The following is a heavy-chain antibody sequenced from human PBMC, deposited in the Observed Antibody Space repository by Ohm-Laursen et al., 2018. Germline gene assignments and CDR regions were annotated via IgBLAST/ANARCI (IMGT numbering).Heavy chain of an antibody. CDR2: IFYSGST. J-gene: IGHJ6*02. CDR3: ARSKGDSWLYYYYGLDV. D-gene: IGHD6-13*01. CDR1: GGSISSYY. Sequence: TLSLTCTVSGGSISSYYWSWIRQPPGKGLEWIGYIFYSGSTNYNPSLKSRVTILLDTSKNQFSLQLISVSAADTAVYYCARSKGDSWLYYYYGLDVWGHGTTVLVSS. V-gene: IGHV4-59*01.